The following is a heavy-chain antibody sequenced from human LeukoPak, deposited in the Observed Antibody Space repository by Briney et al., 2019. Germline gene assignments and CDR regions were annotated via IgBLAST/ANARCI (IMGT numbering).Heavy chain of an antibody. CDR1: GGSMSSGRHY. Sequence: PSETLSLTCTVSGGSMSSGRHYWSWIRQPPGKGMEWIGEINHSGSTNYNPSLKSRVTISVDTSKNQFSLKLSSVTAADTAVYYCATVTLNWFDPWGQGTLVTASS. CDR3: ATVTLNWFDP. D-gene: IGHD4-17*01. J-gene: IGHJ5*02. CDR2: INHSGST. V-gene: IGHV4-39*07.